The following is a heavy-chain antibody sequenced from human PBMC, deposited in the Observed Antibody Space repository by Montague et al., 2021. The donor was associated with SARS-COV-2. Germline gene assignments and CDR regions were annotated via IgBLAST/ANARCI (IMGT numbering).Heavy chain of an antibody. D-gene: IGHD6-13*01. CDR3: ATLSRRTAAGTRDYFGLDV. J-gene: IGHJ6*02. CDR1: GDSISTSTW. V-gene: IGHV4-4*02. CDR2: IFHSRTI. Sequence: SETLSLTCRVSGDSISTSTWWTWVRQTPGKGLEWIGEIFHSRTINYNPSLKSRVSISVDKSNNQFSPRLSSLIAADTAVYYCATLSRRTAAGTRDYFGLDVWGQGTTVDVSS.